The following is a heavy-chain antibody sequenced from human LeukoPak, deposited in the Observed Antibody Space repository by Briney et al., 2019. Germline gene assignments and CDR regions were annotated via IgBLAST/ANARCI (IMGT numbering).Heavy chain of an antibody. CDR1: GGTFSSYA. CDR2: IIPIFGTA. V-gene: IGHV1-69*06. D-gene: IGHD1-26*01. CDR3: ARVQCCDVGAAFLFDY. Sequence: ASVKVSCKASGGTFSSYAISWVRQAPGQGLEWMGGIIPIFGTANYAQKFQGRVTITADKSTSTAYMELSSLRSEDTAVYYCARVQCCDVGAAFLFDYWGQGTLVTASS. J-gene: IGHJ4*02.